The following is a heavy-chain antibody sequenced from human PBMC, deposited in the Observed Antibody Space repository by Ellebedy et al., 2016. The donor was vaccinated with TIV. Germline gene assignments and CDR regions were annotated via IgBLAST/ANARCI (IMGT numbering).Heavy chain of an antibody. D-gene: IGHD1-1*01. Sequence: PGGSLRLSCKASGYSFTTYWIGWVRQMPGIGLQWMGFIYSGDSETITRYSPSFQGHVTISVDNSINSAYLQWSSLKASDTAMYYCARQGERPFDFWGQGTLVTVSS. J-gene: IGHJ4*02. CDR3: ARQGERPFDF. CDR2: IYSGDSET. CDR1: GYSFTTYW. V-gene: IGHV5-51*01.